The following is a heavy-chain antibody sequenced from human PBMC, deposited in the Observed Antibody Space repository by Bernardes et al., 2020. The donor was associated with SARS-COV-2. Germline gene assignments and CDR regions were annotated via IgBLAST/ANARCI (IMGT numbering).Heavy chain of an antibody. J-gene: IGHJ3*02. V-gene: IGHV3-11*06. CDR1: GFTFSDYY. CDR2: ISDRRTYT. CDR3: ARDATYYDYDGGFDI. D-gene: IGHD3-16*01. Sequence: GGSLRLSCAASGFTFSDYYMTWIRQAPGKGLEWLSFISDRRTYTNYADSVKGRFTISRDDAKNSLYLQMNSLRAEDTAVYYCARDATYYDYDGGFDIWGQGTMVTVSS.